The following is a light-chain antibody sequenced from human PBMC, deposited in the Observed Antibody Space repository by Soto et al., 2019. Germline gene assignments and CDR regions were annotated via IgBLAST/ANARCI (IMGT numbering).Light chain of an antibody. Sequence: DIQMTQSPSTLSGYIGDRVTITCRASQTISSWLAWYQQKPGKAPKLLIYDASSLESGVPSRFSGSGSGTEFTLTISSLQPDDFATYYCQQYNSYSWTFGQGTKVDIK. J-gene: IGKJ1*01. CDR2: DAS. CDR3: QQYNSYSWT. CDR1: QTISSW. V-gene: IGKV1-5*01.